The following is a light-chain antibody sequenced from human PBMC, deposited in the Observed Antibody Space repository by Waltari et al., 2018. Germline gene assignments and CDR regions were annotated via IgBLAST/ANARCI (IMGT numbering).Light chain of an antibody. V-gene: IGKV3-15*01. CDR2: GAS. CDR3: QQYNNWPRG. J-gene: IGKJ2*03. CDR1: QRVSSN. Sequence: ETVMTQSPATLSVSPGESATPSCRASQRVSSNLAWYQQKPGQAPRLLIYGASTRATGIPARFSGSGSGTEFTLTISSLQSEDFAVYYCQQYNNWPRGFGQGTKLEIK.